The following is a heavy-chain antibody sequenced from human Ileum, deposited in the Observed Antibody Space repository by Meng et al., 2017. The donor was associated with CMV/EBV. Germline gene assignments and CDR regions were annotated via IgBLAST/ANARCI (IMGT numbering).Heavy chain of an antibody. CDR1: GFTFSNAW. D-gene: IGHD3-22*01. Sequence: GESLKISFAASGFTFSNAWMSWVRQAPGKGLEWVGRIKSKTDGGTTDYAAPVKGRFTISRDDSKNTLYLQMNSLKTEDTAVYYCTTVLFYHRSGYYYVDYWGQGKLVTVSS. CDR2: IKSKTDGGTT. J-gene: IGHJ4*02. CDR3: TTVLFYHRSGYYYVDY. V-gene: IGHV3-15*01.